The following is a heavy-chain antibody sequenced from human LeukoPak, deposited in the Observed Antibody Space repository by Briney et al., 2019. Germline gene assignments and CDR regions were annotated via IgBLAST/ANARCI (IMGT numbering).Heavy chain of an antibody. CDR3: ARLQPRGPYYLDY. CDR1: GYTFTGYY. Sequence: ASVKVSCKASGYTFTGYYMHWVRQAPGQGLEWMGWINPNSGGTNYAQKFQGRVTMTRNTSISTAYMELSSLRSEDTAVYYCARLQPRGPYYLDYWGQGTLVTVSS. CDR2: INPNSGGT. V-gene: IGHV1-2*02. D-gene: IGHD4-11*01. J-gene: IGHJ4*02.